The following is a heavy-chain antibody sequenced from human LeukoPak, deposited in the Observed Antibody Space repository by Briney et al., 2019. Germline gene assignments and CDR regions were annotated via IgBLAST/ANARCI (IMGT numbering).Heavy chain of an antibody. J-gene: IGHJ4*02. CDR2: TNHSGST. V-gene: IGHV4-34*01. D-gene: IGHD3-10*01. Sequence: PSETLSLTCAVYGGSFSGYYWSWIRQPPGKGLEWIGETNHSGSTNYNPSLKSRVTISVDTSKNQFSLKLSSVTAADTAVYYCARGHAPVRGVQKNFDYWGQGTLVTVSS. CDR3: ARGHAPVRGVQKNFDY. CDR1: GGSFSGYY.